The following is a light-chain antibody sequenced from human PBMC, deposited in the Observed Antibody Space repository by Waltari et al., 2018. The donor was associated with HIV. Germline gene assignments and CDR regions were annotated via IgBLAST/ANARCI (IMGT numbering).Light chain of an antibody. CDR3: QQYSEWPLT. CDR1: PNVSSH. Sequence: ERLMAQAPEPLVPAPGERATLSGRAGPNVSSHLAWCQQRPGQTPRLLMYEASTRATDVPVRFSGSGSGSEFYLTISSLQSEDIGVYFCQQYSEWPLTFGPGTRLNIK. J-gene: IGKJ3*01. V-gene: IGKV3-15*01. CDR2: EAS.